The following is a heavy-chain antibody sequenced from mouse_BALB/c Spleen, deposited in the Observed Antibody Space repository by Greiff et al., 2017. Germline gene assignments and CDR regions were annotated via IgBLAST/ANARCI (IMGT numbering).Heavy chain of an antibody. V-gene: IGHV3-2*02. Sequence: EVKLVESGPGLVKPSQSLSLTCTVTGYSITSDYAWNWIRQFPGNKLEWMGYISYSGSTSYNPSLKSRISITRDTSKNQFFLQLNSVTTEDTATYYCARFDYYGSSYWYFDVWGAGTTVTVSS. CDR3: ARFDYYGSSYWYFDV. CDR1: GYSITSDYA. CDR2: ISYSGST. J-gene: IGHJ1*01. D-gene: IGHD1-1*01.